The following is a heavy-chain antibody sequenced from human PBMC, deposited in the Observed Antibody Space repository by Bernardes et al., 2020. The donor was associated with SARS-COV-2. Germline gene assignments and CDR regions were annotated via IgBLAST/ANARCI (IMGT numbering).Heavy chain of an antibody. CDR2: INHSGST. CDR1: GGSFSGYY. D-gene: IGHD3-16*02. CDR3: ARGRPGLMITFGGVIGRGGPYYFDY. Sequence: SETLSLTCAVYGGSFSGYYWSWIRQPPGKGLEWIGEINHSGSTNYNPSLKSRVTISVDTSKNQFSLKLSSVTAADTAVYYCARGRPGLMITFGGVIGRGGPYYFDYWGQGTLVTVSS. V-gene: IGHV4-34*01. J-gene: IGHJ4*02.